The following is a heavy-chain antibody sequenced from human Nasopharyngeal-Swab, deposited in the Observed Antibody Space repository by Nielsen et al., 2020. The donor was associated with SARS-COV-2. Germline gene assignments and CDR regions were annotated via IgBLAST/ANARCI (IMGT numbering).Heavy chain of an antibody. CDR1: GYTFTSSD. V-gene: IGHV1-8*01. CDR2: MNPNSGNT. Sequence: ASVKVSCKASGYTFTSSDINWVRQATGQGLEWMGWMNPNSGNTGYAQKFQGRVTMTRNTSISTAYMELSSLRSEDTAVYYCARGPGCSSTSCPSGWNYWGQGTLVTVSS. J-gene: IGHJ4*02. D-gene: IGHD2-2*01. CDR3: ARGPGCSSTSCPSGWNY.